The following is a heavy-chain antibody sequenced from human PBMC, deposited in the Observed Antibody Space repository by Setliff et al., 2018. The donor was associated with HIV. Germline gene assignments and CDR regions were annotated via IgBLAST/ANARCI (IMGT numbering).Heavy chain of an antibody. CDR3: ARHRDPPGSSWIYYYYYMDL. Sequence: ESLKISCAASGFTFSAYSMNWIRQPPGKGLEWIGEINHSGSTNYNPSLKSRVTISVDTSKNQFSLRLSSVTAADTGVYYCARHRDPPGSSWIYYYYYMDLWGEGTTVTVSS. D-gene: IGHD6-13*01. CDR1: GFTFSAYS. CDR2: INHSGST. V-gene: IGHV4-34*01. J-gene: IGHJ6*03.